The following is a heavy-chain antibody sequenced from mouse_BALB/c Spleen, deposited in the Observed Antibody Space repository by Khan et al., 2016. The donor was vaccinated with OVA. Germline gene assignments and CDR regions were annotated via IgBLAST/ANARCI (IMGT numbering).Heavy chain of an antibody. CDR3: VRGGRRAMDY. D-gene: IGHD3-3*01. Sequence: QIQLVQSGPELKKPGETVKISCKAPGYTFTNYGMNWVKQAPGKGLKWMGWINSNTGEATYADDFKGRFAFSLETSASTAYLQIKNLKNEDTAIYFCVRGGRRAMDYWGQGTSVTVSS. J-gene: IGHJ4*01. V-gene: IGHV9-3-1*01. CDR1: GYTFTNYG. CDR2: INSNTGEA.